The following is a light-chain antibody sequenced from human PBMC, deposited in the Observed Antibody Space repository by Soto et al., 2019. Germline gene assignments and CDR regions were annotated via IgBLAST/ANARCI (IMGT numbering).Light chain of an antibody. V-gene: IGKV2-28*01. J-gene: IGKJ5*01. CDR3: MQSLQTPT. CDR1: QSLLHSNGYTF. Sequence: DIVVTQSPLFLPVTPGEPASISCRSSQSLLHSNGYTFLDWYLQKPGQSPHLLIYLASNRASGVPDRFSGSGSGTDFTLKISRVEAEDVGIYYCMQSLQTPTFGQGTRLEIK. CDR2: LAS.